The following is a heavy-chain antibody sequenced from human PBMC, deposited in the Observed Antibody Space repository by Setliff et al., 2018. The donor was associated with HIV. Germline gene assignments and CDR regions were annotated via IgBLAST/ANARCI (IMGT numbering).Heavy chain of an antibody. Sequence: SETLSLTCTVSGGSISSYYWSWIRQPPGKGLEWIGSVYSSGSPSYNPSLSSRLTISVDTSKNHVSLRLSSVTAADTGVYYCARHRDPPGTSWIFYYYYMDLWGAGTTVTVSS. CDR3: ARHRDPPGTSWIFYYYYMDL. J-gene: IGHJ6*03. V-gene: IGHV4-59*05. CDR1: GGSISSYY. CDR2: VYSSGSP. D-gene: IGHD6-13*01.